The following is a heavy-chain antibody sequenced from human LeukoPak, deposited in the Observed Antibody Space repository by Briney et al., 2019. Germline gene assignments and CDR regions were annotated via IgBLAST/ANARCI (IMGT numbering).Heavy chain of an antibody. Sequence: PGGSLRLSCATSEFTFSSYGIHWVRQAPGKGLEWVAFIRFDGSNKYYADSVKGRFTISRDNSKNTLYLQMNSLRAEDTAVYYCAKDLSTYYHDSRTPDYWGQGTLVTVSS. CDR1: EFTFSSYG. V-gene: IGHV3-30*02. D-gene: IGHD3-22*01. CDR3: AKDLSTYYHDSRTPDY. J-gene: IGHJ4*02. CDR2: IRFDGSNK.